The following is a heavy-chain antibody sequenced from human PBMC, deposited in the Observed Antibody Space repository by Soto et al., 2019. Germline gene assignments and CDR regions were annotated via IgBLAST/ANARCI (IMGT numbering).Heavy chain of an antibody. J-gene: IGHJ6*02. CDR3: ARGSSIAGLYYGMDV. D-gene: IGHD6-6*01. V-gene: IGHV4-31*03. CDR2: NYYSGIT. Sequence: QVQLQESGPGLVKPSQTLSLTCTVSGGSISSGGYYWTWIRQHPGKGLEWIGYNYYSGITYYNPSLKSRVGISLDTANNQCSLKLSSVTAADTAVYYCARGSSIAGLYYGMDVWGQGTTVTVSS. CDR1: GGSISSGGYY.